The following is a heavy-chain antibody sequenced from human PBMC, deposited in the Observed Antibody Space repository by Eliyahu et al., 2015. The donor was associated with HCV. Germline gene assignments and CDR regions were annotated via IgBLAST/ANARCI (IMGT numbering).Heavy chain of an antibody. D-gene: IGHD3-16*01. CDR2: ITYDGSKK. J-gene: IGHJ5*02. Sequence: QVQLVESGGGVVQPGRSLRLSCAASGFXFSXYGXHWVRQXPGKGLEWVAXXITYDGSKKYYADSLKGRFTISRDNSRSTLFLEMNSLRVEDTAVYYCAKTGGGSRGSGRSWIDPWGQGTLVTVSS. CDR3: AKTGGGSRGSGRSWIDP. V-gene: IGHV3-30*18. CDR1: GFXFSXYG.